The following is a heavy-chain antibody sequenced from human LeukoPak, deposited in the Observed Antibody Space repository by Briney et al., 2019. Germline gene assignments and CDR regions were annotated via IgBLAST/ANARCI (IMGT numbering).Heavy chain of an antibody. V-gene: IGHV5-51*01. CDR1: GYSFATYW. Sequence: GESLKISCKGSGYSFATYWIAWVRQMPGKGLEWMGIIYPDDSDTRYSPSFQGQVTISADKSTSTAYLQWSSLKASDTAIYYCARHVSAGLGEYQFDYWGQGTLVTVSS. CDR2: IYPDDSDT. J-gene: IGHJ4*02. D-gene: IGHD3-10*01. CDR3: ARHVSAGLGEYQFDY.